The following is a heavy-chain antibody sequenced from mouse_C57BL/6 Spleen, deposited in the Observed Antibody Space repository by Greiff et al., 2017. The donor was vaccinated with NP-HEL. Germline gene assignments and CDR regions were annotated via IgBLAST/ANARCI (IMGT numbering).Heavy chain of an antibody. CDR1: GYAFSSYW. CDR3: ARGVITTGDPFAY. D-gene: IGHD1-1*01. CDR2: IYPGDGDT. Sequence: QVQLKQSGAELVKPGASVKISCKASGYAFSSYWMNWVKQRPGKGLEWIGQIYPGDGDTNYNGKFKGKATLTADKSSSTAYMQLSSLTSEDSAVYCCARGVITTGDPFAYWGQGTLVTVSA. V-gene: IGHV1-80*01. J-gene: IGHJ3*01.